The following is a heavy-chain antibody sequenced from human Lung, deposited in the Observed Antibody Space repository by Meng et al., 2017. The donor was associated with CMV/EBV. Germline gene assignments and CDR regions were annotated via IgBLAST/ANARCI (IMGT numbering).Heavy chain of an antibody. Sequence: VQRVRSGAEGKRPGASVKISCQASGSSFSGFYLNWERQAPGHGLEWLGRVNPISDDTHLAQKFEGRIPVTRGATINTAFMELTRLRPDVTAVYYCAKSSDNGWSSWGPGTLVTVSS. D-gene: IGHD6-19*01. V-gene: IGHV1-2*06. CDR1: GSSFSGFY. CDR3: AKSSDNGWSS. J-gene: IGHJ4*01. CDR2: VNPISDDT.